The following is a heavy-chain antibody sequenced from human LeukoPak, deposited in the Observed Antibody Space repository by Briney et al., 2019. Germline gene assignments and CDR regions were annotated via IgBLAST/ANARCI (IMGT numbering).Heavy chain of an antibody. D-gene: IGHD1-26*01. J-gene: IGHJ3*02. Sequence: PGGSLRLSCAASGFTFSYYGMHWVRQAPGKGLEWVAGIRYDGSNQYYADSVKGRFTISRDNSKNTLDLQMNSLRAEDTAGYYCAKHLLVGGTRGAYAFDIWGRGTMVTVSS. CDR2: IRYDGSNQ. V-gene: IGHV3-30*02. CDR1: GFTFSYYG. CDR3: AKHLLVGGTRGAYAFDI.